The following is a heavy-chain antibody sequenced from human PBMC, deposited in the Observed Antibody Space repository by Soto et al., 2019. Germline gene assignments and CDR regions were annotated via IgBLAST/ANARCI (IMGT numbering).Heavy chain of an antibody. CDR2: ISSSSSYI. J-gene: IGHJ3*02. Sequence: GGSLRLSCAASGFTFSSYSMNWVRQAPGKGLEWVSSISSSSSYIYYADSVKGRFTISRDNAKNSLYLQMNSLRAEDTAVYYCARDLGYCSGGSCYSGPAFDIWGQGTMVTVSS. CDR1: GFTFSSYS. V-gene: IGHV3-21*01. D-gene: IGHD2-15*01. CDR3: ARDLGYCSGGSCYSGPAFDI.